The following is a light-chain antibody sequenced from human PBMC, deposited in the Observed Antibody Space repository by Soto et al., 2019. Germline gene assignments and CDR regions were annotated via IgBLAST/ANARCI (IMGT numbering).Light chain of an antibody. CDR2: DAS. CDR1: QSVSSY. Sequence: EIVLTQSPATLSLSPGERATLSCRASQSVSSYLAWYQQKPGQAPRLLVYDASNRATGIPARSSGSGSGTDFTLTISSLAPENFAVYYCEQRSYWPPRLTFGGGTNVEIK. J-gene: IGKJ4*01. CDR3: EQRSYWPPRLT. V-gene: IGKV3-11*01.